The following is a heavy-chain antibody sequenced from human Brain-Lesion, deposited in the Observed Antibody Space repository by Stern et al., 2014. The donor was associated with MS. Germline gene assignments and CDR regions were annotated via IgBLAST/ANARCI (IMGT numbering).Heavy chain of an antibody. CDR3: ARGRVVPGFQYYATDV. Sequence: VQLVQSGPGLVKPSQTLSLSCTVSGGSISSGGYYWSWIRQPAGKGLEWIGRIFNSGSNSYNPSLKSRVTISIDTYKNQFSLRLNSRTAADTAVYYCARGRVVPGFQYYATDVWGQGTTVIVSS. CDR1: GGSISSGGYY. J-gene: IGHJ6*02. CDR2: IFNSGSN. V-gene: IGHV4-61*02. D-gene: IGHD2-2*01.